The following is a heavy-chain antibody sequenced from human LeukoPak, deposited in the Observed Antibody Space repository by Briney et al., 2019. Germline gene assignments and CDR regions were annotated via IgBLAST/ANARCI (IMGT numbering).Heavy chain of an antibody. V-gene: IGHV4-34*01. CDR1: GGSFSGYY. CDR3: ARGPDYVWESYRFRRYFDY. D-gene: IGHD3-16*02. Sequence: SETLSLTCAVYGGSFSGYYWSWIRQPPGKGLEWIGEINHSGSTNYNPSLKSRVTISVDTSKNQFSLKLSSVTAADTAVYYCARGPDYVWESYRFRRYFDYWGQGTLVTVSS. J-gene: IGHJ4*02. CDR2: INHSGST.